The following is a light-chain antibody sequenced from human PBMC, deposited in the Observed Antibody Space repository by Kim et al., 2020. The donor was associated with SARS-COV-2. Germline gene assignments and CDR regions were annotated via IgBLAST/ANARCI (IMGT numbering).Light chain of an antibody. CDR2: AAY. J-gene: IGKJ1*01. CDR3: QQYGRSPPT. V-gene: IGKV3D-20*01. Sequence: PGQGAMRSSEPSQSVIYSCFQWHQQKPERAPRLLFYAAYRWATGIPDRFSGNGSGQDFTLTISSLEPEAFAVYYCQQYGRSPPTFGQGTKVDIK. CDR1: QSVIYSC.